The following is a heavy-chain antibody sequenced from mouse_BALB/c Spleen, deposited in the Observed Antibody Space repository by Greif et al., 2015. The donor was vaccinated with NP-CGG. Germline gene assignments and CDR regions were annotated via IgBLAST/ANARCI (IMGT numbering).Heavy chain of an antibody. D-gene: IGHD4-1*01. CDR2: ISSGGGST. CDR3: ARHEVGRDFDY. CDR1: GFAFSSYD. J-gene: IGHJ2*01. Sequence: EVKLVESGGGLVKPGGSLKLSCAASGFAFSSYDMSWVRQTPEKRLEWVAYISSGGGSTYYPDTVKGRFTIPRDNAKNTLYLQTSSLKSEDTAMYYCARHEVGRDFDYWGQGTTLTVSS. V-gene: IGHV5-12-1*01.